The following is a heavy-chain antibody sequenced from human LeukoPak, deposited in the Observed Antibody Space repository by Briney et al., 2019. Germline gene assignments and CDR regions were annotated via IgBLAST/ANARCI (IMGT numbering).Heavy chain of an antibody. J-gene: IGHJ4*02. Sequence: GGSLRLSCEASGFRFSYFWTSWVRQAPGKGLEWVANINGDGSQKYYVDSVKGRFTISRDNTKKSVFLQMNSLRVEDTAVYYCARDEVGGYYFEWGQGNLVNVSS. CDR2: INGDGSQK. CDR1: GFRFSYFW. D-gene: IGHD3-3*01. CDR3: ARDEVGGYYFE. V-gene: IGHV3-7*01.